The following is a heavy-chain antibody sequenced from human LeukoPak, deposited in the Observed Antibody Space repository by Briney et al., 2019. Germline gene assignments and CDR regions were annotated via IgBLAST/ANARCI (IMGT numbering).Heavy chain of an antibody. V-gene: IGHV1-45*02. CDR2: ITPFNGNT. CDR3: SSSGHYYYGMDV. J-gene: IGHJ6*02. D-gene: IGHD3-22*01. Sequence: SVKVSCKASGYTFTYRYLHWVRQAPGQALEWMGWITPFNGNTNYAQKFQDRVTITRDRSMSTAYMELSSLRSEDTAMYYCSSSGHYYYGMDVWGQGTTVTVSS. CDR1: GYTFTYRY.